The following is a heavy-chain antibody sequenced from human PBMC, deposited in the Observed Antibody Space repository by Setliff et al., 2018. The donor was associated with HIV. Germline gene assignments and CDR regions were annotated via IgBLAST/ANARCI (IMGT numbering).Heavy chain of an antibody. J-gene: IGHJ6*03. V-gene: IGHV3-11*01. CDR1: GFSFSDYF. CDR2: ISGSGGVM. CDR3: ARARGSVGYYGSGTMYHMDV. Sequence: GESLRLSCAASGFSFSDYFMTWIRQAPGKGLEWVSYISGSGGVMAYADSVKGRFTISRDNAKNSMYLQMNSLRVEDTATYYCARARGSVGYYGSGTMYHMDVWGKGTTVTVSS. D-gene: IGHD3-10*01.